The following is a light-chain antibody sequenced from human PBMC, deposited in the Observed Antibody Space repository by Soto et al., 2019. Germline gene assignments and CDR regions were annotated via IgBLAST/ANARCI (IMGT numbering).Light chain of an antibody. J-gene: IGKJ1*01. V-gene: IGKV1-17*01. CDR2: AAS. CDR1: QSIAFK. CDR3: LQHKTYPRT. Sequence: DIQMTQSPSSLSASVGDRVTITCRASQSIAFKLAWHQQKPAKAPKRLIYAASSLESGVPSRFSGSGSGTEFTLTISSLQPEDSATYYCLQHKTYPRTFGQGTKVDIK.